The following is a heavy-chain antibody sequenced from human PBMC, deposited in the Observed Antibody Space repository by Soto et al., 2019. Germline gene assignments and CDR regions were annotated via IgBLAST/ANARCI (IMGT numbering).Heavy chain of an antibody. Sequence: EVQLLESGGGLVQPGGSLTLSCAASGFTFNNYAMSWVRQAPGKGLEWVANIKQDGSEKYYVDSVKGRFTISRDNAKNSLYLQMNSLRAEDTAVYYCARDRGGRSSGMFDYWGQGTLVTVSS. CDR1: GFTFNNYA. J-gene: IGHJ4*02. V-gene: IGHV3-7*03. CDR3: ARDRGGRSSGMFDY. CDR2: IKQDGSEK. D-gene: IGHD6-19*01.